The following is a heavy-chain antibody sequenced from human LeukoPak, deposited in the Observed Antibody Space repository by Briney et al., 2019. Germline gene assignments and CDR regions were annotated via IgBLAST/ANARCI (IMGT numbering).Heavy chain of an antibody. J-gene: IGHJ6*02. CDR3: ARDRGTMVRGVGDV. V-gene: IGHV1-2*02. CDR1: GYTFTDYY. Sequence: ASVKVSCKASGYTFTDYYMHWVRQAPGQGLEWMGWINPNSGGTNYAQKFQGRVTMTRDTSISTAYMELSRLRSDDTAVYYCARDRGTMVRGVGDVWGQGTTVTVS. D-gene: IGHD3-10*01. CDR2: INPNSGGT.